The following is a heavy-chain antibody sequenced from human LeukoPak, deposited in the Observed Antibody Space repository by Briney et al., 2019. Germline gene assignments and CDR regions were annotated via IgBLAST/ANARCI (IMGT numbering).Heavy chain of an antibody. V-gene: IGHV4-34*01. CDR3: ARGRRRDYYGSGSYCDY. Sequence: SETLSLTCAVSGGSFSGYYWSWIRQPPGKGLEWIGEINHSGSTNYNPSLKSRVTISVDTSKNQFSLKLSSVTAADTAVYYCARGRRRDYYGSGSYCDYWGQGTLVTVSS. J-gene: IGHJ4*02. CDR1: GGSFSGYY. D-gene: IGHD3-10*01. CDR2: INHSGST.